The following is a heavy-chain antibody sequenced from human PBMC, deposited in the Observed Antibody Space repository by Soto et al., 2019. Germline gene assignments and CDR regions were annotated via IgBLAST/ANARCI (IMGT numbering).Heavy chain of an antibody. CDR1: VGSIRSGGYY. J-gene: IGHJ4*02. Sequence: QVQLQESGPGLVKPSQTLSLTCTVSVGSIRSGGYYWSWIRQHPGKGLEWIGYIYYSGSTYYNPSLKRRVTISVDTSKNQFSLKLSSVTAADTAVYYCARESADYGGNSLFFDYWGQGTLVTVSS. V-gene: IGHV4-31*03. CDR3: ARESADYGGNSLFFDY. CDR2: IYYSGST. D-gene: IGHD4-17*01.